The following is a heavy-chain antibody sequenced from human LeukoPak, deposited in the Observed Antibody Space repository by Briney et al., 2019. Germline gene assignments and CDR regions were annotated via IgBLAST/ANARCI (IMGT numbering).Heavy chain of an antibody. J-gene: IGHJ4*02. CDR1: GFTFSFYE. Sequence: QTGGSQRLSCAASGFTFSFYEMNWVRQAPGKGLEWLSYISSSGRTIHDAGSVRGRFTISRDNAKNSLYLQMNSLRAEDTAVYYCARSRDNYFDYWGQGTLVTVSS. CDR2: ISSSGRTI. CDR3: ARSRDNYFDY. V-gene: IGHV3-48*03. D-gene: IGHD5-24*01.